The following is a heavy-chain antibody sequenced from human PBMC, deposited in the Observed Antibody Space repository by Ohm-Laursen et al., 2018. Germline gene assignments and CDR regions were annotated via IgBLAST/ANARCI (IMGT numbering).Heavy chain of an antibody. D-gene: IGHD3/OR15-3a*01. Sequence: GSLRLSCTASGFTFSSYWMSWVRQAPGKGLEWVSAISGSGGSTYYADSVKGRFTISRDNSKNTLYLQMNSLRAEDTAVYYCAKGSGTGYYTLDFWYFDYWGQGTLVTVSS. CDR1: GFTFSSYW. V-gene: IGHV3-23*01. CDR3: AKGSGTGYYTLDFWYFDY. CDR2: ISGSGGST. J-gene: IGHJ4*02.